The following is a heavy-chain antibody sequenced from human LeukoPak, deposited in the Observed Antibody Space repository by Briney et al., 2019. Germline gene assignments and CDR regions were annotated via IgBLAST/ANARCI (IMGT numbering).Heavy chain of an antibody. CDR2: IYSGGST. D-gene: IGHD3-16*01. J-gene: IGHJ4*02. Sequence: GSLRLSCAASGFTVSSNYMSWVRQAPGKGLEWVSVIYSGGSTYYADSVKGRFTISRDNPKNTLYLQMNSLRAEDTAVYYCARAYDYVWGSFDYWGQGTLVTVSS. V-gene: IGHV3-66*02. CDR3: ARAYDYVWGSFDY. CDR1: GFTVSSNY.